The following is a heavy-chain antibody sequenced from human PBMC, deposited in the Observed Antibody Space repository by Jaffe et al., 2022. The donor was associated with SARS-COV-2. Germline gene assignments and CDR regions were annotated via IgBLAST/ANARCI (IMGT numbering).Heavy chain of an antibody. CDR1: GDSVSSNSAA. J-gene: IGHJ2*01. CDR2: TYYRSKWYN. CDR3: ARDLSDSGWYGPTPDKGKPEKGLGYWYFDL. V-gene: IGHV6-1*01. Sequence: QVQLQQSGPGLVKPSQTLSLTCAISGDSVSSNSAAWNWIRQSPSRGLEWLGRTYYRSKWYNDYAVSVKSRITINPDTSKNQFSLQLNSVTPEDTAVYYCARDLSDSGWYGPTPDKGKPEKGLGYWYFDLWGRGTLVTVSS. D-gene: IGHD6-19*01.